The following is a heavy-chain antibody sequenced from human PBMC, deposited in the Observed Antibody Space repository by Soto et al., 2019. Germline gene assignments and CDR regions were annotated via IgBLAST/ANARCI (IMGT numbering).Heavy chain of an antibody. V-gene: IGHV4-39*01. CDR2: IYYSGST. CDR1: GGSISSSSYY. Sequence: SETLSLTCTVSGGSISSSSYYLGWIRQPPGKGLEWIGSIYYSGSTYYNPSLKSRVTISVDTSKNQFSLKLSSVTAADTAVYYCARLVPPTVAYDYWGQGTLVTVSS. CDR3: ARLVPPTVAYDY. J-gene: IGHJ4*02. D-gene: IGHD4-17*01.